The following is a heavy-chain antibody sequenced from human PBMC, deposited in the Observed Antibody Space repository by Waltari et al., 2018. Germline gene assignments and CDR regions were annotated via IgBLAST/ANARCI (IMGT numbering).Heavy chain of an antibody. J-gene: IGHJ4*02. V-gene: IGHV4-39*01. CDR3: ARHEAYTTRDY. D-gene: IGHD2-21*01. Sequence: QLQLQESGPGLVKPSETLSLTCTVSGGSLSFSSYYWGWIRQPPGKGLEWIGNIYYTGSTYYNPSLKSRVTISVDTSKNQFSLKLTSVTAADTAVYYCARHEAYTTRDYWGQGTLVTVSS. CDR2: IYYTGST. CDR1: GGSLSFSSYY.